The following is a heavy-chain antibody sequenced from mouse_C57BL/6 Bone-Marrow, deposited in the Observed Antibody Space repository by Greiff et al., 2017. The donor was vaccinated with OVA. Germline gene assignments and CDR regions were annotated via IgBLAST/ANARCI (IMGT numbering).Heavy chain of an antibody. V-gene: IGHV1-59*01. CDR3: ERVEEREVYYAMDY. CDR2: IDPSDSYT. CDR1: GYTFTSYW. Sequence: QVQLQQPGAELVRPGTSVKLSCKASGYTFTSYWMHWVKQRPGQGLEWIGVIDPSDSYTNYNQKFKGKATLTVDTSSSTAYMQLSSLTSEDSAVYYCERVEEREVYYAMDYWGQGTSVTVSS. J-gene: IGHJ4*01.